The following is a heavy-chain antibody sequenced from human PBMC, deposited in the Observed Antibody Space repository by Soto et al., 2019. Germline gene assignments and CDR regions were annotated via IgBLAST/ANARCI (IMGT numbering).Heavy chain of an antibody. D-gene: IGHD1-7*01. CDR3: ARLVPNWNYSFDP. J-gene: IGHJ5*02. CDR1: GYTFTSYA. V-gene: IGHV1-3*01. Sequence: ASVKVFCKASGYTFTSYAMHWVRQAPGQRLEWMGWINAGNGNTKYSQKFQGRVTITRDTSASTAYMELSSLRSEDTAVYYCARLVPNWNYSFDPWGQGTLVTVSS. CDR2: INAGNGNT.